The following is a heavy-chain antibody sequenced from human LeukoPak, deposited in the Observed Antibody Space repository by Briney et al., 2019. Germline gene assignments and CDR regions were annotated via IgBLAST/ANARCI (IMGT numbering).Heavy chain of an antibody. CDR2: ISAYNGNT. D-gene: IGHD3-10*01. CDR1: GYTFTSYG. V-gene: IGHV1-18*01. CDR3: ARDYYGSGSYDY. Sequence: DSVKVPCKASGYTFTSYGISWVRQAPGQGLEWMGWISAYNGNTNYAQKLQGRVTMTTDTSTSTAYMELRSLRSDDTAVYYCARDYYGSGSYDYWGQGTLVTVSS. J-gene: IGHJ4*02.